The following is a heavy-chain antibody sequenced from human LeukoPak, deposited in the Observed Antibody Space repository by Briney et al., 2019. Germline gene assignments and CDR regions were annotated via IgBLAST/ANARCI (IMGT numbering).Heavy chain of an antibody. CDR2: TSSGGTT. CDR3: ARAGTFDAFDL. J-gene: IGHJ3*01. D-gene: IGHD1-26*01. Sequence: GGSLRLSCEASGFTVSTNYMSWVRQAPGKVLEWVSVTSSGGTTYYADSVKGRFTISRDNSKNTLYLQMNSLRAGDTAVYYCARAGTFDAFDLWGQGSMVTVSS. V-gene: IGHV3-66*01. CDR1: GFTVSTNY.